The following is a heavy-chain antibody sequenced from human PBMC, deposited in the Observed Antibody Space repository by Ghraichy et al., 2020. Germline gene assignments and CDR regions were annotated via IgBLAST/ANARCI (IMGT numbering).Heavy chain of an antibody. CDR1: GFTFSSYA. Sequence: GESLRLSCAASGFTFSSYAMHWVRQAPGKGLEWVAVISYDGSNKYYADSVKGRFTISRDNSKNTLYLQMNSLRAEDTAVYYCARDYDFWSGYPYYYYGMDVWGQGTTVTVSS. CDR3: ARDYDFWSGYPYYYYGMDV. CDR2: ISYDGSNK. V-gene: IGHV3-30*01. J-gene: IGHJ6*02. D-gene: IGHD3-3*01.